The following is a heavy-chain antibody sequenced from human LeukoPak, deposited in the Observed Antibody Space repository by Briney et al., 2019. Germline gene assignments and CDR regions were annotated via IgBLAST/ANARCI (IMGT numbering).Heavy chain of an antibody. V-gene: IGHV4-34*01. CDR1: GGSFSDFH. Sequence: SETLSLTCTVYGGSFSDFHWSWIRPPPGKGLEWIGEINHSGNNNYNPSLKSRVTISIDTSKNQFSLKLSSVTAANTAVYYCARGKVTRDWYFDLWGRGTLVTVSS. D-gene: IGHD4-17*01. J-gene: IGHJ2*01. CDR2: INHSGNN. CDR3: ARGKVTRDWYFDL.